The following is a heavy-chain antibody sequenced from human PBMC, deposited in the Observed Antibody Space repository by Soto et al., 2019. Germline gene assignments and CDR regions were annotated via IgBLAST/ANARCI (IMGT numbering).Heavy chain of an antibody. V-gene: IGHV3-74*01. CDR2: INSDGSST. Sequence: HPWGSLRLSCAASGFTFSSYWMHWVRQAPGKGLVWVSRINSDGSSTSYADSVKGRFTISRDNAKNTLYLQMNSLRAEDTAVYYCARDPYCSGGSCYSFGVLAFDIWGQGTMVTVSS. CDR3: ARDPYCSGGSCYSFGVLAFDI. CDR1: GFTFSSYW. D-gene: IGHD2-15*01. J-gene: IGHJ3*02.